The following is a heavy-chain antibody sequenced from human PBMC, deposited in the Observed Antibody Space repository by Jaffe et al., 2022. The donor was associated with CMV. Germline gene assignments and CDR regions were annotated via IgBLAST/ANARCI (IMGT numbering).Heavy chain of an antibody. V-gene: IGHV3-30*03. CDR2: IQSDGNNE. CDR1: GFTFSAYA. CDR3: ARDSWGEGYNEGAIDY. D-gene: IGHD7-27*01. J-gene: IGHJ4*02. Sequence: QVQLVESGGGVVQPGRSQRLSCAASGFTFSAYAMHWVRQTPGEGLEWVAAIQSDGNNEYYAESVKGRFTISRDNSENTVYLQLNSLRAEDTAIYYCARDSWGEGYNEGAIDYWGQGTLVTVSS.